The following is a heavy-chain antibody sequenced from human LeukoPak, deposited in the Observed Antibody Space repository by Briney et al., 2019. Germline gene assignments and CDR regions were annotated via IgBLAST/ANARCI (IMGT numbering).Heavy chain of an antibody. CDR2: IIPIFGTA. CDR1: GGTFSSYA. Sequence: SVKVSCKTSGGTFSSYAISWVRQAPGQGLEWMGGIIPIFGTANYAQKFQGRVTITADESTTTAYMELSSLRSEDTAVYYCARDRLGSYGYEPLGYWGQGTLVTVSS. CDR3: ARDRLGSYGYEPLGY. V-gene: IGHV1-69*13. D-gene: IGHD5-18*01. J-gene: IGHJ4*02.